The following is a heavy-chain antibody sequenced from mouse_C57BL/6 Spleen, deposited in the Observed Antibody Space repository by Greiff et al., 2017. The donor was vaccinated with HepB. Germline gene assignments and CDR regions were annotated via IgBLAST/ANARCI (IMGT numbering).Heavy chain of an antibody. CDR2: ISSGGSYT. CDR3: ATLITTVVAPFAY. Sequence: VESGGDLVKPGGSLKLSCAASGFTFSSYGMSWVRQTPDKRLEWVATISSGGSYTYYPDSVKGRFTISRDNAKNTLYLQMSSLKSEDTAMYYCATLITTVVAPFAYWGQGTLVTVSA. J-gene: IGHJ3*01. D-gene: IGHD1-1*01. CDR1: GFTFSSYG. V-gene: IGHV5-6*01.